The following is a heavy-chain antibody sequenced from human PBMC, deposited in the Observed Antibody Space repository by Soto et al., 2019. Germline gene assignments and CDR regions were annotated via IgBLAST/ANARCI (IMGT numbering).Heavy chain of an antibody. CDR1: GFIFSDYY. D-gene: IGHD3-3*01. J-gene: IGHJ6*02. CDR2: SSNRDRST. V-gene: IGHV3-11*01. Sequence: QVQLVESGGGLVKPGGSLRLSCAASGFIFSDYYMTWIRQAPGKGLEWLSCSSNRDRSTYYADSVKDRFVVSKDNAKNLVSLQMNSLRAEDTAVYFCARAWKIEKFGVISRSKGLDVWGQGTTVTVSS. CDR3: ARAWKIEKFGVISRSKGLDV.